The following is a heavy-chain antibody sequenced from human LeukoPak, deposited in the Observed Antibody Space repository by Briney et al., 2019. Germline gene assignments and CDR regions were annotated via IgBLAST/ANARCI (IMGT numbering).Heavy chain of an antibody. CDR3: ARAFSDLYSGYERAADY. CDR1: GYTFTSYY. D-gene: IGHD5-12*01. V-gene: IGHV1-46*01. J-gene: IGHJ4*02. Sequence: GASVKVSCKASGYTFTSYYMHWVRQAPGQGLEWMGIINPSGGSTSYAQKFQGRVTMTRDMSTSTVYMELSSLRSEDTAVYYCARAFSDLYSGYERAADYWGQGTLVTVPS. CDR2: INPSGGST.